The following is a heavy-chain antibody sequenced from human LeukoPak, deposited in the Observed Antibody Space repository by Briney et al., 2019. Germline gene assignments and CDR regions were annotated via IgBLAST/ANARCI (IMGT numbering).Heavy chain of an antibody. J-gene: IGHJ4*02. CDR3: ARGESQSPPLY. CDR2: INHSGST. Sequence: SETLTLTCAASGLTFSGYYRSWIRQPPGKGLEWVSDINHSGSTNYNPSLKSRVTISVDTSKNQFSLKLSSVTGADAGVYYCARGESQSPPLYWGQGTLVTVSS. CDR1: GLTFSGYY. V-gene: IGHV4-34*01.